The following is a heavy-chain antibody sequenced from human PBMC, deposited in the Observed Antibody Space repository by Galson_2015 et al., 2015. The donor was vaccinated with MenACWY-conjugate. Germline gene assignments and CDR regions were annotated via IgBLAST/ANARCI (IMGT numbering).Heavy chain of an antibody. CDR1: GFTFSSYS. J-gene: IGHJ4*02. V-gene: IGHV3-23*01. CDR2: ISGSGGTT. D-gene: IGHD1-26*01. CDR3: AKDLIQQQVGAPSQVDH. Sequence: SLRLSCAASGFTFSSYSLSWVRQAPGKALEWVSGISGSGGTTNHADSVKGRFTISRDNSKNTLYLQMNSLRVEDTAVYYCAKDLIQQQVGAPSQVDHWGQGTLVAVSS.